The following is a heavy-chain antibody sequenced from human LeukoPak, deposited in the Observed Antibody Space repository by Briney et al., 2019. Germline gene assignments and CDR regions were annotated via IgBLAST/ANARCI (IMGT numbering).Heavy chain of an antibody. Sequence: PSETLSLTCTVSGGSISSTNYYWGWIRQPPGKGLEWIGSLYYSGDTYYNPSLKSRVTISVDTSKNQFSLKLSSVTAADTAVYYCARDYYGDYGGIDYWGQGTLVTVSS. J-gene: IGHJ4*02. CDR2: LYYSGDT. CDR1: GGSISSTNYY. CDR3: ARDYYGDYGGIDY. D-gene: IGHD4-17*01. V-gene: IGHV4-39*07.